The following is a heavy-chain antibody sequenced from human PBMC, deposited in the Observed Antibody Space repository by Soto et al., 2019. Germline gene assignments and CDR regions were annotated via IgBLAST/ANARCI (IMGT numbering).Heavy chain of an antibody. CDR2: IYYSGST. CDR1: GASISSYY. D-gene: IGHD3-22*01. V-gene: IGHV4-59*01. J-gene: IGHJ4*02. Sequence: ETLSPTCSVSGASISSYYWSWIRQPPGKGLEWIGYIYYSGSTNYKSSLKSRVTISVDTSKNQFSLKLSSVTAADTAVYYCARNNGRENYYDSSGYCYYFDYWGQGTLVTVSS. CDR3: ARNNGRENYYDSSGYCYYFDY.